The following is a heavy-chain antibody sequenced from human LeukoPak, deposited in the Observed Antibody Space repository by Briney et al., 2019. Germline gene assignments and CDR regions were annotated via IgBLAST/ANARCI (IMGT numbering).Heavy chain of an antibody. CDR3: AKSGYNRFDY. D-gene: IGHD5-24*01. V-gene: IGHV3-23*01. CDR1: GFTFSSSA. J-gene: IGHJ4*02. CDR2: ISGSGSGGST. Sequence: GGSLRLSCAAPGFTFSSSAMSWVRQAPGKGLEWVSSISGSGSGGSTYYADSVKGRFTISRDNSKNTLYLQMNSLRAEDTAVYYCAKSGYNRFDYWGQGTLVTVSS.